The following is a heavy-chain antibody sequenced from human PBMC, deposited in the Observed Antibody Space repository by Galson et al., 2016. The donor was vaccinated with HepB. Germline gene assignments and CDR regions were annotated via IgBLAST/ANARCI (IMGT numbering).Heavy chain of an antibody. V-gene: IGHV3-66*01. CDR2: IYSGGST. J-gene: IGHJ4*02. CDR1: GFTVFNNY. D-gene: IGHD3-3*01. Sequence: SLRLSCAASGFTVFNNYMTWVRQAPGKGLEWVSLIYSGGSTHYADPVKGRFTISRDSSKNTLYLQMNNLRAEDTAVYYCARSQISGVVNGPYWGQGTLVTVSS. CDR3: ARSQISGVVNGPY.